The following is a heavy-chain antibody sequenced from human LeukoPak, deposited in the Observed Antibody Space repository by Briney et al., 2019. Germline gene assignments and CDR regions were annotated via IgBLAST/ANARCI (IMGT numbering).Heavy chain of an antibody. Sequence: GGSLRLSCAASGFAFSSYAMTWVRPAPGKGLEWVSAISGSGGSTYYADSVKGRFTISRDNSKNTLYLQMNSLRAEDTAVYYCAKVGIVVVPAATGGAFDIWGQGTMVTVSS. J-gene: IGHJ3*02. D-gene: IGHD2-2*01. CDR1: GFAFSSYA. V-gene: IGHV3-23*01. CDR3: AKVGIVVVPAATGGAFDI. CDR2: ISGSGGST.